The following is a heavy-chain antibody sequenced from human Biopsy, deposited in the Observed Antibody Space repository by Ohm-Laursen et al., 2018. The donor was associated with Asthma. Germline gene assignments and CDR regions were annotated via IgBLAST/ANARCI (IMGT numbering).Heavy chain of an antibody. D-gene: IGHD3-10*01. CDR2: ITSGSSTI. V-gene: IGHV3-11*04. J-gene: IGHJ4*02. CDR1: GFTFSDYY. CDR3: ARDPGGSAYYFDY. Sequence: SLRLSCAASGFTFSDYYMSWIRQAPGKGLEWLSYITSGSSTIYYADSVKGRFTVSRDNAQNSLYLQMNSLKADDTAVYYCARDPGGSAYYFDYWGQGTLVTVSS.